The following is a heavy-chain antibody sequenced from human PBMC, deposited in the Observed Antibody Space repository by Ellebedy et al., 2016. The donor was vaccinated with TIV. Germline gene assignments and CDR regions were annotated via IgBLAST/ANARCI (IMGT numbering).Heavy chain of an antibody. Sequence: GESLKISXAASGFTFSSYGMHWVHQAPGKGLEWVAVISYDGSNKYYADSVKGRFTISRDNSKNTLYLQMNSLRAEDTAVYYCARGWELRYFDWLLSGTESDAFDIWGQGTMVTVSS. CDR2: ISYDGSNK. CDR3: ARGWELRYFDWLLSGTESDAFDI. J-gene: IGHJ3*02. CDR1: GFTFSSYG. V-gene: IGHV3-30*03. D-gene: IGHD3-9*01.